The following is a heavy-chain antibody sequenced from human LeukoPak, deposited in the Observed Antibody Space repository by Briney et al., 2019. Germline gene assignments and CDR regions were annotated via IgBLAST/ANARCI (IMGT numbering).Heavy chain of an antibody. CDR2: ISYDGSNK. CDR3: AKDWESGYLDY. Sequence: PGRALRLSRAASGFTFSIYGMHCVPDAPGKGLEYVADISYDGSNKYYTDSVKGRFTISRDNSKNTLYLQMNSLRAEDTAVYYCAKDWESGYLDYWGQGTLVTVSS. J-gene: IGHJ4*02. CDR1: GFTFSIYG. V-gene: IGHV3-30*18. D-gene: IGHD3-16*01.